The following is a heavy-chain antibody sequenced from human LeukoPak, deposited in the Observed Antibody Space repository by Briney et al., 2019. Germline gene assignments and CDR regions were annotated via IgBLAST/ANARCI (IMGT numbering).Heavy chain of an antibody. V-gene: IGHV3-53*01. CDR2: IYSGGST. D-gene: IGHD3-10*01. Sequence: GGSLRLPCAASGFTVSSNYMSWVRRAPGKGLEWISVIYSGGSTYYADSVKGRFTISRDNSKNTLYLQMNSLRAEDTAVYYCARDHITMVRGVIYDAFDIWGQGTMVTVSS. J-gene: IGHJ3*02. CDR3: ARDHITMVRGVIYDAFDI. CDR1: GFTVSSNY.